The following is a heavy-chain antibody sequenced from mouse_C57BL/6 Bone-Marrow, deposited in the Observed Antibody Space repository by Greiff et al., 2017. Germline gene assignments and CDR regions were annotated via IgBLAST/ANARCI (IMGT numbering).Heavy chain of an antibody. J-gene: IGHJ1*03. D-gene: IGHD1-1*01. V-gene: IGHV1-81*01. CDR2: IYPRSGNT. CDR3: ARRYYGSRSYWYFDV. Sequence: VQLQQSGAELARPGASVKLSCKASGYTFTSYGISWVKQRTGQGPEWIGEIYPRSGNTYYNEKFKGKATLTADKSSSTAYMELRSLTSEDSAVYFCARRYYGSRSYWYFDVWGTGTTVTVSS. CDR1: GYTFTSYG.